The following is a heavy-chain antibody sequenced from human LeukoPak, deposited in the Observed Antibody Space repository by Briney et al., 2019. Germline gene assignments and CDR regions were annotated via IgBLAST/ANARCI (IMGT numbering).Heavy chain of an antibody. D-gene: IGHD3-16*01. CDR1: GGSLSSSSYY. CDR3: AREGGDY. V-gene: IGHV4-39*02. Sequence: SETLSLTCTVSGGSLSSSSYYWGWIRQPPGKGLEWIGSVYYSGSSYYTPSLKSRVTISLDTSKNHFSLELSSVTAADTAVYYCAREGGDYWGQGTLVTVSS. CDR2: VYYSGSS. J-gene: IGHJ4*02.